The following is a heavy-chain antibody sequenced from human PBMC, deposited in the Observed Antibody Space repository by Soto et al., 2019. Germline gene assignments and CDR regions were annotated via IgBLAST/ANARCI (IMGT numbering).Heavy chain of an antibody. D-gene: IGHD5-18*01. CDR3: ARGQYSYGYYFDY. V-gene: IGHV4-30-4*01. CDR1: GGSISSCDYF. J-gene: IGHJ4*02. Sequence: SETLSLTCTVSGGSISSCDYFWIWIRQPPGKGLEWIVNIYYIGSTYYNPSLKSRVTISVDTSKNQFSLKLSSVTAADTAVYYCARGQYSYGYYFDYWGQGTLVTVSS. CDR2: IYYIGST.